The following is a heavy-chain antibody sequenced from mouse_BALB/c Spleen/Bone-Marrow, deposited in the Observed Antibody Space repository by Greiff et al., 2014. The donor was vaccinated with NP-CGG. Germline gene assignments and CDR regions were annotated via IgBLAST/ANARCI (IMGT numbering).Heavy chain of an antibody. CDR3: ARHGGSGNYFDY. Sequence: EVQGVESGGGLVKLGGSLKLSCAASGFTFSSYYMSWVRQTPEKRLELVAAINSNGGSAYYPDTVKGRFTISRDNAKNTLFLQMSSLKSEDTVLYYCARHGGSGNYFDYWGQGTTLTVSS. CDR1: GFTFSSYY. CDR2: INSNGGSA. D-gene: IGHD1-1*02. V-gene: IGHV5-6-2*01. J-gene: IGHJ2*01.